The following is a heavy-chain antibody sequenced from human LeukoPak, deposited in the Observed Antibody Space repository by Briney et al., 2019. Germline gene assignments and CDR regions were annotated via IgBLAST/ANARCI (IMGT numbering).Heavy chain of an antibody. D-gene: IGHD5-12*01. CDR3: ARDRGGATRWGSHTPDYFDY. J-gene: IGHJ4*02. Sequence: ASVKVSCKVSGYTLTELSMHWVRQAPGKGLEWMGGFDPEDGETIYAQKFQGRVTITADESTSTAYMELSSLRSEDTAVYYCARDRGGATRWGSHTPDYFDYWGQGTLVTVSS. CDR1: GYTLTELS. CDR2: FDPEDGET. V-gene: IGHV1-24*01.